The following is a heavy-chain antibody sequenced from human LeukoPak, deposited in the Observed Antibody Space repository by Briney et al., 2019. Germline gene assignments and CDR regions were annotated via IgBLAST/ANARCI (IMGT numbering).Heavy chain of an antibody. CDR3: AQELGIVGADPNY. CDR1: GFTFSSYA. Sequence: PGGSLRLSCAASGFTFSSYAMSWVRQAPGKGLEWVSAISGSGGSTYYADSVKGRFTISRDNPKNTLYLQMNSLRADDTAVYYCAQELGIVGADPNYWGQGTLVTVSS. D-gene: IGHD1-26*01. J-gene: IGHJ4*02. V-gene: IGHV3-23*01. CDR2: ISGSGGST.